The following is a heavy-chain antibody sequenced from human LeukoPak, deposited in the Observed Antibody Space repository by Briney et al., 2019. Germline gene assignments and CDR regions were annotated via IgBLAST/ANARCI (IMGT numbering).Heavy chain of an antibody. CDR1: GYTFTSYD. Sequence: SVKVSCKASGYTFTSYDISWVRQAPGQGLEWMGGIIPIFGTANYAQKFQGRVTITADESTSTAYMELSSLRSEDTAVYYCASPYSYGYNLGDYYFDYWGQGTLVTVSS. V-gene: IGHV1-69*13. CDR3: ASPYSYGYNLGDYYFDY. J-gene: IGHJ4*02. CDR2: IIPIFGTA. D-gene: IGHD5-18*01.